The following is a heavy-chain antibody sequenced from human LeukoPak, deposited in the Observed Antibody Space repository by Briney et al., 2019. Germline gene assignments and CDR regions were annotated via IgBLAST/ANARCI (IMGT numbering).Heavy chain of an antibody. CDR3: ARVPQLLWFGAPGYFDY. Sequence: SETPSLTCTVSGGSISSYYWSWIRQPPGKGLEWIGYIYYSGSTNYNPSLKSRVTISVDTSTNQFSLKLSSVTAADTAVYYCARVPQLLWFGAPGYFDYWGQGTLVTVSS. V-gene: IGHV4-59*01. D-gene: IGHD3-10*01. CDR1: GGSISSYY. CDR2: IYYSGST. J-gene: IGHJ4*02.